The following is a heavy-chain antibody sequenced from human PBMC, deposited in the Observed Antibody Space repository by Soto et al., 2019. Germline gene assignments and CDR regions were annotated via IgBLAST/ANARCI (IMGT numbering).Heavy chain of an antibody. CDR1: GFTFSSYW. Sequence: GGSLRLSCAASGFTFSSYWMSWVRQAPGKGLEWVANIKQDGSEKYYVDSVKGRFTISRDNSRNTLYLQMNSLRADDTAVYYCAKDRLAGGFDYWGQGTLVTVSS. CDR2: IKQDGSEK. CDR3: AKDRLAGGFDY. D-gene: IGHD3-16*01. V-gene: IGHV3-7*05. J-gene: IGHJ4*02.